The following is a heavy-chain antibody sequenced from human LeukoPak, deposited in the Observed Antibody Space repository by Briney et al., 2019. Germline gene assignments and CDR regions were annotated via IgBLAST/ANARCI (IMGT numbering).Heavy chain of an antibody. V-gene: IGHV4-34*01. CDR3: ARGRSSSSWYVY. CDR1: GGSFSGYY. Sequence: YPSETLSLTCAVYGGSFSGYYWSWIRQPPGKGLEWIGEINHSGSTNYNPSLKSRVTISVDTSKNQFSLKLSSVTAADTAVYYCARGRSSSSWYVYWGQGTLVTVSS. CDR2: INHSGST. D-gene: IGHD6-13*01. J-gene: IGHJ4*02.